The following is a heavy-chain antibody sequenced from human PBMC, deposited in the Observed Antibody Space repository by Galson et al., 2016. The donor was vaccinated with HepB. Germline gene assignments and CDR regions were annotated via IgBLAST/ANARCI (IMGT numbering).Heavy chain of an antibody. CDR1: GFTFSSYS. CDR3: VRFYCSSGSRYLDY. Sequence: SLRLSCAASGFTFSSYSMNWVRQAPGEGLEWVAKIKQDGSAIKYVDSVEGRFTISRDNAKNSLYLQMNNLRAGDTAVYYCVRFYCSSGSRYLDYWGQGTLVTVSS. D-gene: IGHD1-26*01. V-gene: IGHV3-7*01. CDR2: IKQDGSAI. J-gene: IGHJ4*02.